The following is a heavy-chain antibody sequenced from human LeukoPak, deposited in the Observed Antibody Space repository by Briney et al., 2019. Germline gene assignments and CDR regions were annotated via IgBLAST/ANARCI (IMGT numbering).Heavy chain of an antibody. Sequence: ASVKVSCKASGYTFTAYYIHWVRQAPGQGLEWMGWINPNSGGTAYAQMLQGRVTTTRDTSINTAYMELSRLRSDDTALYYCARGKASGTFDIWGQGTMVTVSS. D-gene: IGHD3-10*01. CDR1: GYTFTAYY. V-gene: IGHV1-2*02. CDR2: INPNSGGT. CDR3: ARGKASGTFDI. J-gene: IGHJ3*02.